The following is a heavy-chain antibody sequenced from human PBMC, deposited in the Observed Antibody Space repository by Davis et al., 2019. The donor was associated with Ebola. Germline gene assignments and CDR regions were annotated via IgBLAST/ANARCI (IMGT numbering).Heavy chain of an antibody. CDR3: ARVFMLMIGTPENQFDP. CDR1: GFTFGSYA. J-gene: IGHJ5*02. CDR2: ISYDGNEK. Sequence: PGGSLRLSCVAPGFTFGSYAMHSVRQAPGKGLEWVAVISYDGNEKYHADTGKGRFTISRDNSKDTLYLQMNRLGAEDTAVYYCARVFMLMIGTPENQFDPWGQGTLVTVSS. D-gene: IGHD3-22*01. V-gene: IGHV3-30-3*01.